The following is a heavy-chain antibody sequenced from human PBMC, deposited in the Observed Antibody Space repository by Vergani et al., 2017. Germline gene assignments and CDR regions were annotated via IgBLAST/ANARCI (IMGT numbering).Heavy chain of an antibody. CDR2: ISGSGGST. CDR3: AKGLIVVVAEFDY. J-gene: IGHJ4*02. Sequence: VQLVESGGGLVKPGGSLRLSCAASGFTFSDYYMSWIRQAPGKGLEWVSAISGSGGSTYYADSVKGRFTISRDNSKNTLYLQMNSLRAEDTAVYYCAKGLIVVVAEFDYWGQGTLVTVSS. D-gene: IGHD2-15*01. V-gene: IGHV3-23*04. CDR1: GFTFSDYY.